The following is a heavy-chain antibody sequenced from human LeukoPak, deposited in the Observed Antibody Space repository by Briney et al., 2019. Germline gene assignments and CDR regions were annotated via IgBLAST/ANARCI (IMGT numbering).Heavy chain of an antibody. D-gene: IGHD3-22*01. CDR2: IYTSGST. V-gene: IGHV4-61*02. CDR3: ARDGTYYDSSGQAHWLFDL. J-gene: IGHJ2*01. CDR1: GGSINSGSYY. Sequence: PSETLSLTCTVSGGSINSGSYYWSWIRQPAGKGLEWIGRIYTSGSTNYNPSLKSRVTISVDTSKNQFSLKLSSVTAADTAVYYCARDGTYYDSSGQAHWLFDLWGRGTLVTVSS.